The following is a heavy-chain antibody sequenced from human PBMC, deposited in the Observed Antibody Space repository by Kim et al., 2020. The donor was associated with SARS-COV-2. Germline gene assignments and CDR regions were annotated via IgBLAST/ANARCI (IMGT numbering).Heavy chain of an antibody. CDR3: ARVMGGGSRSTVDH. CDR1: GYTFTSYG. CDR2: INVNSGNI. J-gene: IGHJ4*02. V-gene: IGHV1-18*04. D-gene: IGHD2-15*01. Sequence: ASVKVSCKASGYTFTSYGINWVRQAPGQGLEWMGWINVNSGNINYAQKLQGRVTVTTDTSTSTAYMELRILRSDDTAVYYCARVMGGGSRSTVDHWGQGTLVTVSS.